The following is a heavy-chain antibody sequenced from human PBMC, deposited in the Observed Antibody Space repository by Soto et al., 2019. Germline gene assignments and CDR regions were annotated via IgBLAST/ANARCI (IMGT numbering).Heavy chain of an antibody. CDR3: AKDLNYGDYPNWFDP. Sequence: GGSLRVSCAASGFTFSSYAMSWVRQAPGKGLEWVSAISGSGGSTYYADSVKGRFTISRDNSKNTLYLQMNSLRAEDTAVYYCAKDLNYGDYPNWFDPWGQGTLVTVSS. CDR2: ISGSGGST. CDR1: GFTFSSYA. J-gene: IGHJ5*02. V-gene: IGHV3-23*01. D-gene: IGHD4-17*01.